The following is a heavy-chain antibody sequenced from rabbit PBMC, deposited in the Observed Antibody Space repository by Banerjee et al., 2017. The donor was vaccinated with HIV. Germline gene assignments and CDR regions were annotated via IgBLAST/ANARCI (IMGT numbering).Heavy chain of an antibody. CDR2: IDPVFGST. CDR1: GFDFSSYG. D-gene: IGHD4-1*01. V-gene: IGHV1S47*01. Sequence: QEQLVESGGGLVQPGGSLKLSCKASGFDFSSYGVSWVRQAPGKGLEWIGYIDPVFGSTYYASWVNGRFTISSHNAQNTLYLQLNSLTAADTATYFCARDLAGAIGWNFYLWGPGTLVTVS. CDR3: ARDLAGAIGWNFYL. J-gene: IGHJ4*01.